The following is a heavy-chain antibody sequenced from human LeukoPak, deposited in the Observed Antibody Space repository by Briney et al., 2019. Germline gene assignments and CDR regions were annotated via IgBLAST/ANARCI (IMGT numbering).Heavy chain of an antibody. Sequence: GGSLRLSCAASGFTFSSYSMNWVRQAPGKGLVWVSRINSDGSSTSYADSVKGRFTISRDNAKNTLYLQMNSLRAEDTAMYYCAAEYSSSWYGGFDYWGQGTRVTASS. CDR2: INSDGSST. CDR1: GFTFSSYS. J-gene: IGHJ4*02. CDR3: AAEYSSSWYGGFDY. D-gene: IGHD6-13*01. V-gene: IGHV3-74*01.